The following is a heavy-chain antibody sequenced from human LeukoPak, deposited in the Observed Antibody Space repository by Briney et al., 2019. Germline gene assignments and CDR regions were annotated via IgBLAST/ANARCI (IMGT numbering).Heavy chain of an antibody. J-gene: IGHJ4*02. CDR1: GFTFSSYA. V-gene: IGHV3-21*01. Sequence: GGSLRLSCAASGFTFSSYAMSWVRQAPGKGLEWVSSISSSSSYIYYADSVKGRFTISRDNAKNSLYLQMNSLRAEDTAVYYCARDLHPSFADYWGQGTLVTVSS. CDR3: ARDLHPSFADY. D-gene: IGHD3-10*01. CDR2: ISSSSSYI.